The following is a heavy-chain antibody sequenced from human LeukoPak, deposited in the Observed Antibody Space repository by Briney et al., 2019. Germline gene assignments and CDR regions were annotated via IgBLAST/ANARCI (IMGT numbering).Heavy chain of an antibody. CDR1: GGTFSSYA. V-gene: IGHV1-69*13. CDR2: IIPILGTA. D-gene: IGHD6-19*01. CDR3: ARDRYGSGWSYDAFDV. J-gene: IGHJ3*01. Sequence: SVKVSCKASGGTFSSYAISWVRQAPGQGLEWMGGIIPILGTANYAQKFQGRVTITADESTSTAYMELNSLRPEDTAMCYCARDRYGSGWSYDAFDVWGQGTMVTVSS.